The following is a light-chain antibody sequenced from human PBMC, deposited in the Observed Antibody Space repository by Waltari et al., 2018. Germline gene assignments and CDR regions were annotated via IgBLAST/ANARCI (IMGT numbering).Light chain of an antibody. CDR2: DVS. CDR1: SSDVGCYKY. J-gene: IGLJ2*01. CDR3: SSYTTSTTYVE. Sequence: QSALTQPASVSGSPGQSITLPCTGTSSDVGCYKYVSWYQQHPAKAPKFLIYDVSNRPSGVSNRFSGSKSGNTAFLTISGLQAGDEADYYCSSYTTSTTYVEFGGGTKLTVL. V-gene: IGLV2-14*03.